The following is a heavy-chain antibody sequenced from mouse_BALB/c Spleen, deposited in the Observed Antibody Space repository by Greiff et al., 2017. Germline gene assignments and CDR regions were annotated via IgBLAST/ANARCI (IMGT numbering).Heavy chain of an antibody. CDR2: IYPGGGYT. V-gene: IGHV1-63*02. J-gene: IGHJ1*01. D-gene: IGHD1-1*01. Sequence: QVQLKQSGAELVRPGTSVKISCKASGYTFTNYWLGWVKQRPGHGLEWTGDIYPGGGYTNYNEKFKGKATLTADTSSSTAYMQLSSLTSEDSAVYFCARWRDYYGSSYDWYFDVWGAGTTVTVSS. CDR1: GYTFTNYW. CDR3: ARWRDYYGSSYDWYFDV.